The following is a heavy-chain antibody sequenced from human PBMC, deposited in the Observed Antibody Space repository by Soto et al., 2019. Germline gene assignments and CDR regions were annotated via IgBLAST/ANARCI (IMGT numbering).Heavy chain of an antibody. CDR1: GFTFNNGW. V-gene: IGHV3-15*01. CDR2: IKSRIAGGTT. CDR3: PTESTHTFCDGRPGYSVQTNIHDS. J-gene: IGHJ4*02. Sequence: EVQLVESGGGLVKPGWSLRLSCTASGFTFNNGWMRWVRQAPGRGLEWVGRIKSRIAGGTTAYSAPVQGRVTISRDHSNGTLFLQMDSLKAEETAVYYCPTESTHTFCDGRPGYSVQTNIHDSGGQGTLVTVSS. D-gene: IGHD2-21*01.